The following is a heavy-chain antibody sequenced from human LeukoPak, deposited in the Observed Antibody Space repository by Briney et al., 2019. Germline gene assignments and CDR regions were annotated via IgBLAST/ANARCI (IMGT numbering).Heavy chain of an antibody. Sequence: GGSLRLSCAASGFAVSGNYMSWVRQAPGKGLEWVSIIYSDDTTYYADSVKGRFTLSRDSSKNALYLQMKSLRAEDTAVYYCAKDWVLRYFDWSLDAFDIWGQGTMVTVSS. CDR1: GFAVSGNY. J-gene: IGHJ3*02. CDR2: IYSDDTT. CDR3: AKDWVLRYFDWSLDAFDI. D-gene: IGHD3-9*01. V-gene: IGHV3-66*01.